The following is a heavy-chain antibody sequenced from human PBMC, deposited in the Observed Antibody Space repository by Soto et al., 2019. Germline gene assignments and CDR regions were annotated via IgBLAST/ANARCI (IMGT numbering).Heavy chain of an antibody. CDR1: GGSCSGYY. J-gene: IGHJ4*02. Sequence: PSETLSLTCAVYGGSCSGYYWSWIRQPPGKGLEWIGEINHSGSTNYNPSLTSRVTISVDTSKNQFSLKLSSVTAADTAVYYCARVNLPFDYWGQGTLVTVSS. CDR2: INHSGST. CDR3: ARVNLPFDY. V-gene: IGHV4-34*01.